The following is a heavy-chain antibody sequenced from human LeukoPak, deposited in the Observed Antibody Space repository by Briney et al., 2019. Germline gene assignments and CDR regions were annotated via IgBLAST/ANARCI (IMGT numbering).Heavy chain of an antibody. V-gene: IGHV3-23*01. CDR3: ATDGAGFDT. Sequence: GGSLRLSCAASGFTFSDHGMTWVRQAPGKGLEWVSTISDSGESTYYADSVKGRFTISRDNSENTVYLQMNNLRAEDTAVYYCATDGAGFDTWGQGVLVTVSS. J-gene: IGHJ5*02. CDR1: GFTFSDHG. CDR2: ISDSGEST.